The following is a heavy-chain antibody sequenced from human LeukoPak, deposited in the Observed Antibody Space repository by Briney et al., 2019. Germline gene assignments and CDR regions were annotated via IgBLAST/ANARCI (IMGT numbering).Heavy chain of an antibody. V-gene: IGHV1-46*01. J-gene: IGHJ6*03. CDR2: INPSGGST. CDR1: GYTFTSYY. Sequence: ASVKVSCKASGYTFTSYYMHWVRQAPGQGLEWMGIINPSGGSTSYAQKFQGRVTMTRDMSTSTVYMELSSLRSEDTAVYYCARDPYSGNYGNDYYYYMDVWGKGTTVTLSS. D-gene: IGHD1-26*01. CDR3: ARDPYSGNYGNDYYYYMDV.